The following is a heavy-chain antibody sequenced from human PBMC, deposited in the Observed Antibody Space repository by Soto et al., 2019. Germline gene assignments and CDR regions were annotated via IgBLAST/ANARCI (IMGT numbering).Heavy chain of an antibody. J-gene: IGHJ4*02. D-gene: IGHD1-7*01. CDR1: GFTFSSYS. CDR2: ISRSSSYI. CDR3: GRGGHNWNYKGDY. Sequence: EVQLVESGGGLVKPGGSLRLSCAASGFTFSSYSMHWVRQAPGKGLEWVSSISRSSSYINYADSVKGRFTISRDNAKNSLSLLMISLIANYTEVNYWGRGGHNWNYKGDYWGQGTRVTVSS. V-gene: IGHV3-21*01.